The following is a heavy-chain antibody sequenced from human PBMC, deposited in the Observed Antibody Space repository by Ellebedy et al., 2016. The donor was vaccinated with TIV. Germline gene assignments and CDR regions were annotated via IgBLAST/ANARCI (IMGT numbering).Heavy chain of an antibody. CDR3: ARDWDTSGDY. CDR2: IKPSGGST. D-gene: IGHD6-19*01. J-gene: IGHJ4*02. V-gene: IGHV1-46*01. CDR1: GYTFTGYY. Sequence: ASVKVSCKASGYTFTGYYMHWVRQAPGQGLEWMGIIKPSGGSTTYAQKFQGRVTMTRDTSTSTIYMELSSLRSEDTAVYYCARDWDTSGDYWGQGTLVTVSS.